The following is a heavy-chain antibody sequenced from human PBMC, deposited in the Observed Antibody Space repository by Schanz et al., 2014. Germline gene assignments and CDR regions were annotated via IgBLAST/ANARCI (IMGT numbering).Heavy chain of an antibody. CDR1: GYTFTSYY. J-gene: IGHJ6*02. CDR3: VRDAGWAYGDFHDMDV. Sequence: QVQLVQSGAEVKKPGASVRLSCEASGYTFTSYYMHWVRQAPGQGLEWMGWISVYHGHTNYAEKVHGRVTMTTDTSTSTAYMELRSLISDDTAVYYCVRDAGWAYGDFHDMDVWGQGTSVTVSS. D-gene: IGHD4-17*01. V-gene: IGHV1-18*04. CDR2: ISVYHGHT.